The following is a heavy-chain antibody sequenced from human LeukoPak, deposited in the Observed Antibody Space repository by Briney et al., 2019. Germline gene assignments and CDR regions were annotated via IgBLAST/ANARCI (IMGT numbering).Heavy chain of an antibody. Sequence: SETLSLTCAVYGGSFSGYYWSWIRQPPGKGLEWIGEISHKGSTNYNPSLKSRVTISVDTSKNQFSLKLSSVTAADTAVYYCAREVAALRSAFDIWGQGTMVTASS. V-gene: IGHV4-34*01. D-gene: IGHD2-15*01. J-gene: IGHJ3*02. CDR3: AREVAALRSAFDI. CDR2: ISHKGST. CDR1: GGSFSGYY.